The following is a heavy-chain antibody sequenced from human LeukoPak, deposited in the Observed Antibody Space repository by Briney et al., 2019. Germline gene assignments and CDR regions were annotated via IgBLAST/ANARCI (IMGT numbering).Heavy chain of an antibody. V-gene: IGHV3-7*01. J-gene: IGHJ6*03. CDR3: AKDRTSRTMDV. D-gene: IGHD3/OR15-3a*01. CDR1: GFSFRNYW. CDR2: IKEDGSKK. Sequence: GGSLRLSCVASGFSFRNYWMSWVRQAPGKGLEWVANIKEDGSKKNHLDSVKGRFTISRDNAKNSLYLQMNSLRAEDTAVYYCAKDRTSRTMDVWGKGTTVTVSS.